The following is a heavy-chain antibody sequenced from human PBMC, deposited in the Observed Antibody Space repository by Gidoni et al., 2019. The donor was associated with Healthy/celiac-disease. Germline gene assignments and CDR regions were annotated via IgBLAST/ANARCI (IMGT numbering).Heavy chain of an antibody. J-gene: IGHJ5*02. CDR1: GFTFGSYA. D-gene: IGHD1-26*01. CDR2: ITYYGSNK. Sequence: QVQLVETGGGVVKPGRSLRLSCAAYGFTFGSYAMPCVRPAPGKGLEWGAVITYYGSNKYYAYSVKGRFNISRDNSKNTLYLQMNSLRAEDTAVYYCARDWYSGSADWFDPLGQGTLVTVSS. CDR3: ARDWYSGSADWFDP. V-gene: IGHV3-30-3*01.